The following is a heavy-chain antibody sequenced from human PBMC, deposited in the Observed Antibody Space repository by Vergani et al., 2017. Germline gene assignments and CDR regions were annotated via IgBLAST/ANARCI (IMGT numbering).Heavy chain of an antibody. J-gene: IGHJ3*02. D-gene: IGHD3-10*01. Sequence: EVQLVQSGAEVKKPGESLKISCKGSGYSFTSYWIGWVRQMPGKGLEWMGIIYPGDSDPRYSPSFQGQVTISADKSISTAYLQWSSLKASDTAMYYCARRVTMVRGVISKYDAFDIWGQGTMVTVSS. CDR1: GYSFTSYW. V-gene: IGHV5-51*01. CDR3: ARRVTMVRGVISKYDAFDI. CDR2: IYPGDSDP.